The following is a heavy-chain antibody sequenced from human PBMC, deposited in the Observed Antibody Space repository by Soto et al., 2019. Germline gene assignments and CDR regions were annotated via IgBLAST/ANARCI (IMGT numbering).Heavy chain of an antibody. J-gene: IGHJ6*02. CDR1: GFTFSSYA. CDR3: ARDLRDDYVWGSYRRGMDV. V-gene: IGHV3-30-3*01. CDR2: ISYDGSNK. Sequence: QVQLVESGGGVVQPGRSLRLSCAASGFTFSSYAMHWVRQAPGKGLEWVAVISYDGSNKYYADSVKGRFTISRDNSKITLYLQMNSLRAEDTAVYYCARDLRDDYVWGSYRRGMDVWGQGTTGTVSS. D-gene: IGHD3-16*02.